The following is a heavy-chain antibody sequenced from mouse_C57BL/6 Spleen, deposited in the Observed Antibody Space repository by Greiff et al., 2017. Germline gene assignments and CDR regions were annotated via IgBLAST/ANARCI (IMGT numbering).Heavy chain of an antibody. CDR3: ARPDYYGSSLWYFDV. J-gene: IGHJ1*03. V-gene: IGHV5-17*01. Sequence: EVHLVESGGGLVKPGGSLKLSCAASGFTFSDYGMHWVRQAPEKGLEWVAYISSGSSTIYYADTVKGRFTISRDNAKNTLFLQMTSLRSEDTAMYYCARPDYYGSSLWYFDVWGTGTTVTVSS. CDR1: GFTFSDYG. D-gene: IGHD1-1*01. CDR2: ISSGSSTI.